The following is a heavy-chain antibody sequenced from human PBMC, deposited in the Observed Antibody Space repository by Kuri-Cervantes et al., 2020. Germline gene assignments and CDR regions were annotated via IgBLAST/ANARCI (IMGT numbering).Heavy chain of an antibody. V-gene: IGHV3-30*02. CDR3: ARCHVDTAMVFPRGAFDI. CDR1: GFTFRRYG. CDR2: LRYDGSNE. D-gene: IGHD5-18*01. J-gene: IGHJ3*02. Sequence: GESLKISCEVSGFTFRRYGMHWVRQGPGKGLEWVASLRYDGSNEYYVDAVKGRFTISRDNSKNTVSLQMNSLRAEDTAVYYCARCHVDTAMVFPRGAFDIWGQGTMVAVSS.